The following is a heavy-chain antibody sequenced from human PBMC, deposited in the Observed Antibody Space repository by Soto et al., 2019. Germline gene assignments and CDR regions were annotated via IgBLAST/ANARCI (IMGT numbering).Heavy chain of an antibody. CDR3: ARAGGTRYNNGVQDN. Sequence: GGSLRLSCAASGFTFSSHWMHWVRQVPGKGLEWVSRISNDGSATSYADSVKGRFTMSRDNVKNTVYLQMNSLRVEDTAMYYCARAGGTRYNNGVQDNWGQGTLVTVSS. CDR1: GFTFSSHW. J-gene: IGHJ4*02. V-gene: IGHV3-74*01. CDR2: ISNDGSAT. D-gene: IGHD2-2*01.